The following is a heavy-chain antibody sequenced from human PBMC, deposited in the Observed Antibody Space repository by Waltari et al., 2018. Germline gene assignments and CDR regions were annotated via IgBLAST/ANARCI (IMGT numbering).Heavy chain of an antibody. D-gene: IGHD6-13*01. V-gene: IGHV3-7*04. J-gene: IGHJ4*02. CDR2: IKQDGSEK. Sequence: EVQLVESGGGLVQPGGSLRLSCAASGFTFRSHWMTWVGRAPGKGLEWVANIKQDGSEKYYVDSVKGRFTISRDNAKSSLYLQMESLRGDDTAVYYCARGGLDSSWYWRNWGQGTLVTVSS. CDR1: GFTFRSHW. CDR3: ARGGLDSSWYWRN.